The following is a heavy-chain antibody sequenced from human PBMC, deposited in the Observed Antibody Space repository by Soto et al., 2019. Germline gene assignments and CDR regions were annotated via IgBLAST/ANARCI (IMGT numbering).Heavy chain of an antibody. J-gene: IGHJ3*02. V-gene: IGHV3-23*01. CDR3: GKGTGGAFDI. D-gene: IGHD3-10*01. CDR1: GFTFSSNA. Sequence: EVQLLESGGGLVQPGGSLRLSCVASGFTFSSNAMSWVRQAPGKGLEWVSHITSGSGGGTYYADSVKGRFTISRDNAKNTWHTQMNSLRVEDTAVYYCGKGTGGAFDIWGHGPLVTVSS. CDR2: ITSGSGGGT.